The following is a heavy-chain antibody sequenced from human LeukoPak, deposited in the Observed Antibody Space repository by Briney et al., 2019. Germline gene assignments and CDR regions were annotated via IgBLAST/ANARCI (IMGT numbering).Heavy chain of an antibody. CDR1: GFTFSNFA. CDR2: ISDSGDTT. V-gene: IGHV3-23*01. Sequence: GGSLRLSCATSGFTFSNFAMSWVRQAPGKGLEWVSGISDSGDTTQYANSVKGRFTISRDSSENTLYLQMNSLRAEDTAVYYCARDSYGMDVWGQGTTVTVSS. J-gene: IGHJ6*02. CDR3: ARDSYGMDV.